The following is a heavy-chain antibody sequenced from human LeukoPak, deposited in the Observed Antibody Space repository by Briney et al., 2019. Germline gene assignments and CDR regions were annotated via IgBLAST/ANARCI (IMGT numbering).Heavy chain of an antibody. CDR1: GFTFSDYY. CDR2: IYSGGST. V-gene: IGHV3-53*01. J-gene: IGHJ4*02. Sequence: AGGSLRLSCAASGFTFSDYYMSWIRQAPGKGLEWVSVIYSGGSTYYADSVKGRFTISRDNSKNTLYLQMDSLRAEDTAVYYCARCKSNEIFGVVITYHFDYWGQGTLVTVSS. CDR3: ARCKSNEIFGVVITYHFDY. D-gene: IGHD3-3*01.